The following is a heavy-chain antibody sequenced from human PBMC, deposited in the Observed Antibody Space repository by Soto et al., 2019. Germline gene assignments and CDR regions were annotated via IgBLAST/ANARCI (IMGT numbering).Heavy chain of an antibody. CDR2: IYSSGGT. CDR3: ARDGDGYNN. J-gene: IGHJ4*02. D-gene: IGHD5-12*01. Sequence: QVQLQESGPGLVKPSETLSLTCSVSGGSVTSGSYYWSWIRQPPGKGLEWIGYIYSSGGTSYNPSLKSRVTISVHPSKNQFPPKLTSVTAADTAVYYCARDGDGYNNWGQGTLINVSS. V-gene: IGHV4-61*01. CDR1: GGSVTSGSYY.